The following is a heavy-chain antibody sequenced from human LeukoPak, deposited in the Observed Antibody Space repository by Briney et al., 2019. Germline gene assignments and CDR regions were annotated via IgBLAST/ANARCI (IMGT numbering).Heavy chain of an antibody. Sequence: GRSLRLSCAASGFTFSSYGMHWVRQAPGKGLECVGVMWYDGSNKYYADSVKGRFTISRDNSKNTLYLQMDSLRVEDTAVYYCARDPGVRWLVGFDYWGQGTLVTVSS. CDR2: MWYDGSNK. CDR3: ARDPGVRWLVGFDY. J-gene: IGHJ4*02. CDR1: GFTFSSYG. D-gene: IGHD6-19*01. V-gene: IGHV3-33*01.